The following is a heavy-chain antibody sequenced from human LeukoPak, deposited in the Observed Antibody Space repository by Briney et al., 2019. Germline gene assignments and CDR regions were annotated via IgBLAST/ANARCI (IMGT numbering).Heavy chain of an antibody. CDR3: AKHDYGDYRDYDY. CDR1: GFTFNSYA. J-gene: IGHJ4*02. D-gene: IGHD4-17*01. CDR2: INAKGDGT. V-gene: IGHV3-23*01. Sequence: GGSLRLSCAASGFTFNSYAMTWVRQAPGKGLEWVSSINAKGDGTVYADSVRGRFTISRDNFKNTLYLQLNSLRVEDTAKYCCAKHDYGDYRDYDYWGQGTLVTVSS.